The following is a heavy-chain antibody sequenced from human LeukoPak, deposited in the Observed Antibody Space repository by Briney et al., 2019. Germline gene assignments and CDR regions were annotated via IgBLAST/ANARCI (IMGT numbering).Heavy chain of an antibody. Sequence: KPGGSLRLSCAASGFTFSDYYMGWIRQAPGKGLEWISYISSSGSTIYNADSVKGRFTISRDNAKNSLYLQMNSPRAEDTAVYYCARGYSNYYFDFWGQGTLVTVSS. V-gene: IGHV3-11*01. CDR2: ISSSGSTI. D-gene: IGHD6-13*01. CDR3: ARGYSNYYFDF. CDR1: GFTFSDYY. J-gene: IGHJ4*02.